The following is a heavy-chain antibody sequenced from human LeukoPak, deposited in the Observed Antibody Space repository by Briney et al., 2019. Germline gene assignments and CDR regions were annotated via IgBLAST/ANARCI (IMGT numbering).Heavy chain of an antibody. Sequence: GGSLRLSCAASGFTFSSYSMNWVRQAPGKGLEWVSSISSSSSYIYYADSVKGRFTTSRDNAKNSLYLQMNSLRAEDTAVYYCARGELKAGSDYWSQGTLVTVSS. CDR3: ARGELKAGSDY. CDR2: ISSSSSYI. V-gene: IGHV3-21*01. CDR1: GFTFSSYS. D-gene: IGHD6-13*01. J-gene: IGHJ4*02.